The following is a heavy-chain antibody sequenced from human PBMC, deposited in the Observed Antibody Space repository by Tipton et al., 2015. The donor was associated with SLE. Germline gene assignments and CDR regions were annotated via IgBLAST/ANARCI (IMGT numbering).Heavy chain of an antibody. D-gene: IGHD4-11*01. Sequence: SLRLSCAASGFTVSSNYMSWVRQAPGKGLVWVSRINSDGSNTNYADSVKGRFTISRDNAQNTLYLQMNGLRAEDTAVYYCARETDSIGDYWGQGPLFPVSS. J-gene: IGHJ4*02. CDR3: ARETDSIGDY. CDR1: GFTVSSNY. CDR2: INSDGSNT. V-gene: IGHV3-74*01.